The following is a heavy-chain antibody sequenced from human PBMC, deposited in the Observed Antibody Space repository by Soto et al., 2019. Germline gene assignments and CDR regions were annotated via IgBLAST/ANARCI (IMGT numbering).Heavy chain of an antibody. Sequence: QVQLVQSGAEVKKPGASVKVSCKASGYTFTSYGISWVRRAPGQGLEWMGWISAYNGNTNYAQKLQGRVTMTTDTSTSTAYRELRSLRSDDTAVYYCARGYINDLVWIAEEAFDIWGQGTMVTVSS. J-gene: IGHJ3*02. D-gene: IGHD1-20*01. CDR2: ISAYNGNT. CDR1: GYTFTSYG. V-gene: IGHV1-18*01. CDR3: ARGYINDLVWIAEEAFDI.